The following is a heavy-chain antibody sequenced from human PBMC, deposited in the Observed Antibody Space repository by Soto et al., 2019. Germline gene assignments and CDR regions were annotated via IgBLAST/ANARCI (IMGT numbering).Heavy chain of an antibody. V-gene: IGHV3-48*01. CDR2: ISSSSSTI. J-gene: IGHJ4*02. Sequence: EVQLVESGGGLVQPGGSLRLSCAASGFTFSSYSMNWVRQAPGKGLEWVSYISSSSSTIYYADSVKGRFTSSSDNAKNSLYLQMNSLRAEATAVYYCTAVAGVYFDYLGQGTPVTVSS. D-gene: IGHD6-19*01. CDR3: TAVAGVYFDY. CDR1: GFTFSSYS.